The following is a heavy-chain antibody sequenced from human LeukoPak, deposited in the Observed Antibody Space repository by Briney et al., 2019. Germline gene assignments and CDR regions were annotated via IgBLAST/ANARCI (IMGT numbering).Heavy chain of an antibody. V-gene: IGHV1-8*01. CDR2: MNPNSGNT. D-gene: IGHD6-13*01. CDR3: ARDHGYSSSWLDY. J-gene: IGHJ4*02. CDR1: GYAFTSYD. Sequence: ASVTVSCTASGYAFTSYDINWVRQATGQGLEWMGWMNPNSGNTGYAQKFQGRVTMTRNTSISTAYMELSSLRSEDTAVYYCARDHGYSSSWLDYWGQGTLVTVSS.